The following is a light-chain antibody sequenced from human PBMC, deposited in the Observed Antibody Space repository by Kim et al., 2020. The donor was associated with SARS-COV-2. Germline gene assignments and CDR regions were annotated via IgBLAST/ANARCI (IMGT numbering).Light chain of an antibody. Sequence: SYELTQPPSVSVAPGKTARIPCGGNNIGIKSVHWYQQKPGQAPVLVIYYDSDRPSGIPERFSGSNSGNTATLTISRVEAGDEADYYCQVWDSSSDHMVFGGGTQLTVL. V-gene: IGLV3-21*04. J-gene: IGLJ2*01. CDR2: YDS. CDR1: NIGIKS. CDR3: QVWDSSSDHMV.